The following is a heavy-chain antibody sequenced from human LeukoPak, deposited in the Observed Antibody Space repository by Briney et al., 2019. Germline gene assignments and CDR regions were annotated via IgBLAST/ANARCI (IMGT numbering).Heavy chain of an antibody. Sequence: GGSLRLSCAASGLTFSSYSMNWVRQAPGKGLEWVSSISSSSSYIYYADSVKGRFTISRDNAKNSLYLQMNSLRAEDTAVYYCASYCSSTSCKTTVDYWGQGTLVTVSS. CDR1: GLTFSSYS. CDR2: ISSSSSYI. V-gene: IGHV3-21*01. CDR3: ASYCSSTSCKTTVDY. J-gene: IGHJ4*02. D-gene: IGHD2-2*01.